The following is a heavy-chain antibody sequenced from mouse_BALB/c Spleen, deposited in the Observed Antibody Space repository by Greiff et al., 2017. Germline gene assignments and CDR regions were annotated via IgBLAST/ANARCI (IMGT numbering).Heavy chain of an antibody. Sequence: QVTLKVCGPGILQPSQTLSLTCSFSGFSLSTSGMGVSWIRQPSGKGLEWLAHIYWDDDKRYNPSLKSRLTISKDTSRNQVFLKITSVDTADTATYYCARPVYGPFAYWGQGTLVTVSA. J-gene: IGHJ3*01. D-gene: IGHD1-1*02. CDR3: ARPVYGPFAY. CDR2: IYWDDDK. V-gene: IGHV8-12*01. CDR1: GFSLSTSGMG.